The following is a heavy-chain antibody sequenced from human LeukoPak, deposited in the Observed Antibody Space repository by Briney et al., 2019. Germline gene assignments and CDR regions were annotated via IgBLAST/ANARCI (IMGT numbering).Heavy chain of an antibody. CDR3: ARAEVTISTNY. D-gene: IGHD4-17*01. V-gene: IGHV3-7*01. J-gene: IGHJ4*02. CDR1: GFTFNSNW. Sequence: GGSLRLSCAASGFTFNSNWMSWVRQAPGKGLEWVANINHGGSEKYYVDAVKGRFSISRDNAKNSLYLQMNALRVEDTAVYYCARAEVTISTNYWGQGTLVTVSS. CDR2: INHGGSEK.